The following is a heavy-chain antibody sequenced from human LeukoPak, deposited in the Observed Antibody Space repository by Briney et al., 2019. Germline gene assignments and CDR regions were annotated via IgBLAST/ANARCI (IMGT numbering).Heavy chain of an antibody. CDR2: IRYDGSNK. J-gene: IGHJ4*02. CDR3: ARGDQVADPFDY. D-gene: IGHD6-19*01. Sequence: GGSLRLSCAASGFTFSSYGMHWVRQAPGKGLEWVAFIRYDGSNKYYADSVKGRFTISRDNSKNTLYLQMNSLRAEDTAVYYCARGDQVADPFDYWGQGTLVTVSS. CDR1: GFTFSSYG. V-gene: IGHV3-30*02.